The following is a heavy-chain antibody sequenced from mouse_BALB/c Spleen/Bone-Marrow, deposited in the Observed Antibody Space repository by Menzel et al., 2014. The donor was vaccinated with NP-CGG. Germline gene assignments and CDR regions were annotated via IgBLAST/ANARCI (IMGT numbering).Heavy chain of an antibody. Sequence: EVNVVESGGGLVQPGGSLKLSCAASGITFSNYGMSWIRQTPDKRLELVATINGNGGSSYYPDSVKGRFTISRDNAKNTLYLQMSSLKSEDTAMYYCARVAYYNVYFDYWGQGTTLTVSS. J-gene: IGHJ2*01. CDR1: GITFSNYG. V-gene: IGHV5-6-3*01. CDR2: INGNGGSS. D-gene: IGHD2-12*01. CDR3: ARVAYYNVYFDY.